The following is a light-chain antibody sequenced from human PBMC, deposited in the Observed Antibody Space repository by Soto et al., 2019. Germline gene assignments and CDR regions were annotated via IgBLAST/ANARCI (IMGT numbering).Light chain of an antibody. V-gene: IGKV3-20*01. J-gene: IGKJ5*01. CDR3: QHYGIPHT. CDR2: GAS. CDR1: QSVSSSY. Sequence: EIVLTQSPGTLSLSPGERATLSCRASQSVSSSYLAWYQQKPGQAPRLLIYGASSRATGIPDRFSGSGSGTDFTLTISRLEPLVIAVYYCQHYGIPHTSGYRTRQEI.